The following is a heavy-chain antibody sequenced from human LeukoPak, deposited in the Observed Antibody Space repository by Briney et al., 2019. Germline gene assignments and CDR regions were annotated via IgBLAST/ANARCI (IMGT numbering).Heavy chain of an antibody. CDR2: IPYDGTEK. D-gene: IGHD6-6*01. V-gene: IGHV3-30*10. CDR3: ARQGSSLDYFYNHLDV. Sequence: GGSLRLSCAASGFSFSRSAMHWVRQAPGKGLEWVAVIPYDGTEKNYIDSVKGRLTISRDNSKNTLYLHMNSLRLEDTGAYFCARQGSSLDYFYNHLDVWGRGTTVTVSS. CDR1: GFSFSRSA. J-gene: IGHJ6*03.